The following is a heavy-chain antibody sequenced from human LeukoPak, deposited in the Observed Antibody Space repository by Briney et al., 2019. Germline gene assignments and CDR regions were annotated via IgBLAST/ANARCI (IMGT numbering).Heavy chain of an antibody. J-gene: IGHJ5*02. CDR1: GYTFTGYY. V-gene: IGHV1-8*02. CDR3: ARGVRRTRPGEGP. D-gene: IGHD1-14*01. CDR2: MNPNSGNT. Sequence: ASVKVSCKASGYTFTGYYMHWVRQAPGQGLEWMGWMNPNSGNTGYAQKFQGRVTMTRNTSISTAYMELSSLRSEDTAVYYCARGVRRTRPGEGPWGQGTLVTVSS.